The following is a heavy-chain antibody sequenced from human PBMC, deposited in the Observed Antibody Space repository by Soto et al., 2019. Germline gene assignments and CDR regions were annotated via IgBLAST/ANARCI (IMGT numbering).Heavy chain of an antibody. CDR3: ARDPGIAAGYFDY. Sequence: GGSLRLSCAASGLTVSSYAMHWVRQAPGKGLEWVAVISYDGSNKYYADSVKGRFTISRDNSKNTLYLQMNSLRAEDTAVYYCARDPGIAAGYFDYWGQGTLVTVSS. D-gene: IGHD6-13*01. V-gene: IGHV3-30-3*01. CDR2: ISYDGSNK. CDR1: GLTVSSYA. J-gene: IGHJ4*02.